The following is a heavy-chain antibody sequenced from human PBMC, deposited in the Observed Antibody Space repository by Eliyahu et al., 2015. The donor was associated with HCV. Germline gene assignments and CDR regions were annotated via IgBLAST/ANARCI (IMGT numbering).Heavy chain of an antibody. Sequence: EVQLVESGGGLVKPRRSLRLSCTASGFTFGDYAMSWFRQAPGKGLEWVGFIRSKAYGGTTEYAASVKGRFTISRDDSKSISYLQMNSLKTEDTAVYYCTRNTVTTGAVDYWGQGTLVTVSS. CDR1: GFTFGDYA. D-gene: IGHD4-11*01. J-gene: IGHJ4*02. CDR3: TRNTVTTGAVDY. V-gene: IGHV3-49*05. CDR2: IRSKAYGGTT.